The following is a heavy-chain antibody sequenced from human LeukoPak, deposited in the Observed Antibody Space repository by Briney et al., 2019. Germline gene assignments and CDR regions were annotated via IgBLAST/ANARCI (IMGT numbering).Heavy chain of an antibody. CDR2: ISTYNGNT. CDR1: GYTFTNYN. Sequence: ASVKVSCKASGYTFTNYNINWVQQAPGQGLEWMGWISTYNGNTNYAQILQGRVTMTTDTSTTTAYMELRGLRSDDTAMYYCARGGYFDYWGQGTLVTVSS. J-gene: IGHJ4*02. CDR3: ARGGYFDY. D-gene: IGHD2-15*01. V-gene: IGHV1-18*01.